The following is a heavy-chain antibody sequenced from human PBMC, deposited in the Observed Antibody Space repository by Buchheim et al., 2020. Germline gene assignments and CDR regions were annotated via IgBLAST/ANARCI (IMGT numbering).Heavy chain of an antibody. Sequence: EVQLLESGGGLVQPAGSLRLSCAASGFTFSSYAMSWVRQAPGKGLELGSSVSASGGSTYYADSVKGRFTISRDNSKNMLYLQMSRLRAEDTAVYYCAKGSLSIAPAGLFDYWGQGTL. CDR2: VSASGGST. V-gene: IGHV3-23*01. D-gene: IGHD6-13*01. J-gene: IGHJ4*02. CDR1: GFTFSSYA. CDR3: AKGSLSIAPAGLFDY.